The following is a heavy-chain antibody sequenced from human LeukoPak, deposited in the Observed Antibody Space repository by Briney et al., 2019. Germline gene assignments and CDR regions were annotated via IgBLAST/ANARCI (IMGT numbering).Heavy chain of an antibody. Sequence: GGSLRLSCAASGFTFDDYAMHWVRQAPGKGLEWVSGISWNSGSIGYADSVKGRFTISRDNAKNSLYLQMNSLRAEDTALYYCAKEVGDDYYDSSVPAFDIWGQGTMVTVSS. D-gene: IGHD3-22*01. CDR1: GFTFDDYA. J-gene: IGHJ3*02. V-gene: IGHV3-9*01. CDR3: AKEVGDDYYDSSVPAFDI. CDR2: ISWNSGSI.